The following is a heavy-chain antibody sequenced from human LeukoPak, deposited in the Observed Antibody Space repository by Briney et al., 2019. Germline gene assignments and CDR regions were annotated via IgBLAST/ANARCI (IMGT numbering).Heavy chain of an antibody. CDR3: AKDRHAPGRYCSSTTCFPFDP. V-gene: IGHV3-23*01. CDR1: GLTLSNYA. Sequence: GGSLRLSCAAAGLTLSNYAMSWVRQAPGKGLECVSAISGSDGITYYSDSVEGRFTISRDNSKNTLYLQMNSLRAEDTAVYYCAKDRHAPGRYCSSTTCFPFDPWGQGTLVTVSS. D-gene: IGHD2-2*01. CDR2: ISGSDGIT. J-gene: IGHJ5*02.